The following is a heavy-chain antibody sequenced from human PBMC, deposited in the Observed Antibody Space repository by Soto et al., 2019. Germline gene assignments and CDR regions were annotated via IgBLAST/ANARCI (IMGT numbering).Heavy chain of an antibody. CDR2: IKRDGSTT. CDR3: ARGAINYYSGDV. CDR1: GFTFSDYW. Sequence: EVQLVESGGGLVQPGGSLRLSCAASGFTFSDYWMHWVRQAPGKGLEWVSRIKRDGSTTNYADSVKGRFTISRDNAKNTLYLEMNSLRVEDTADYYCARGAINYYSGDVWGKGTTVTVSS. J-gene: IGHJ6*03. V-gene: IGHV3-74*01.